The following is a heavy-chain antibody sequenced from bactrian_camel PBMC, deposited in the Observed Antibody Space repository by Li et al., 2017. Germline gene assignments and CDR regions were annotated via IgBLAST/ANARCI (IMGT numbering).Heavy chain of an antibody. CDR2: IAGDGTT. V-gene: IGHV3S53*01. D-gene: IGHD2*01. J-gene: IGHJ4*01. Sequence: QVQLVESGGGSVQAGGSLRLSCAASGYTYGRYCMGWFRQAPGKEREGVATIAGDGTTRYADSVKGRFSISKDNARNWLDLQMDSLEPGDTARYYCAADRRRHGPPSLRPGDYSVWGQGTQVTVS. CDR1: GYTYGRYC. CDR3: AADRRRHGPPSLRPGDYSV.